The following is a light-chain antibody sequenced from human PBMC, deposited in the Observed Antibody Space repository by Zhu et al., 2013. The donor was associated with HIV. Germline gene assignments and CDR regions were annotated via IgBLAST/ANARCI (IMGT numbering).Light chain of an antibody. CDR3: SSYTSSTTLV. J-gene: IGLJ1*01. Sequence: QSVLTQPPSASGTPGQNVTISCSGSSSNIGPYNVNWYQQLSGTAPKLLIYGDTNRPSGVSNRFSGSKSGNTASLTISGLQAEDEADYYCSSYTSSTTLVFGTGTKVT. V-gene: IGLV1-44*01. CDR2: GDT. CDR1: SSNIGPYN.